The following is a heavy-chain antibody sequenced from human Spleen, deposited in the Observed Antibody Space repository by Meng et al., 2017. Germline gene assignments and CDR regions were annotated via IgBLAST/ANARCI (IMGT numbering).Heavy chain of an antibody. D-gene: IGHD5-12*01. CDR2: IYRGGST. J-gene: IGHJ4*02. CDR1: GFTVSSNY. V-gene: IGHV3-53*04. CDR3: ARGLVVATIPPHY. Sequence: GESLKISCAASGFTVSSNYMSWVRQAPGKGLEWVSFIYRGGSTYYADSVKGRFTISRNNSKNTLYLKMNSLRAEDTAVYYCARGLVVATIPPHYWGQGTLVTVSS.